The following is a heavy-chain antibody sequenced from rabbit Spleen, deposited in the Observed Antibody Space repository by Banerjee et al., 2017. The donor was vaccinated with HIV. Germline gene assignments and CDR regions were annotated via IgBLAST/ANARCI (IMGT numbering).Heavy chain of an antibody. Sequence: QLVESGGGLVQPGGSLTLSCTASGFDINNYHMSWVRQAPGKGLEWIGYIDPIFGSTYYASWVNGRFTISSHNAQNTLYLQLNSLTAADTATYFCARDGAGGSYFALWGPGTLVTVS. CDR1: GFDINNYH. J-gene: IGHJ4*01. CDR2: IDPIFGST. CDR3: ARDGAGGSYFAL. D-gene: IGHD8-1*01. V-gene: IGHV1S7*01.